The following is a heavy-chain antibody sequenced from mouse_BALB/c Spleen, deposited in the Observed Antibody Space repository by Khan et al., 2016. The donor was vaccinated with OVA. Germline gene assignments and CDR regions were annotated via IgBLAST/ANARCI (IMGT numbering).Heavy chain of an antibody. CDR2: ISTDSVNT. J-gene: IGHJ2*01. CDR3: AIRDYFDY. Sequence: QVHVKQSGPELVRPGVSVKISCKGSGYTFTDYSMHWVKQSHAKSLEWIGVISTDSVNTNYNQKFKGKATLTVDKSSSTAYMELARMTSEDSAIYYCAIRDYFDYWGQGTTLTVSS. V-gene: IGHV1S137*01. CDR1: GYTFTDYS.